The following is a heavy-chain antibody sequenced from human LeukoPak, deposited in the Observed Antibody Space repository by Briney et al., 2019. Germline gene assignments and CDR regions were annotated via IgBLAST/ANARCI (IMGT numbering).Heavy chain of an antibody. V-gene: IGHV1-2*02. D-gene: IGHD6-6*01. Sequence: GASVKVSCNPSGYTFTGYYMHWVRQAPGQGLEWMGWINPNSGGTHYAQKFQGRVTMTRDTSINTAYMELSRLRSDDTAIYYCARGSSIVTSTIDWFDPWGQGALVAVSS. CDR1: GYTFTGYY. J-gene: IGHJ5*02. CDR3: ARGSSIVTSTIDWFDP. CDR2: INPNSGGT.